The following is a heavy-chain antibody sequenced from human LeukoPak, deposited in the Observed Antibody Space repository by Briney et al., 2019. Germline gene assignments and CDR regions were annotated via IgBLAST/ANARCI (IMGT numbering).Heavy chain of an antibody. Sequence: QPGGSLRLSCAASGFTFSSYAMSWARQAPGKGLEWVSAISGSGGSTYYADSVKGRFTISRDNSKNTLYLQMNSLRAEDTAVYYCAKGPSSGWYTLNYFDYWGQGTLVTVSS. CDR3: AKGPSSGWYTLNYFDY. CDR1: GFTFSSYA. V-gene: IGHV3-23*01. J-gene: IGHJ4*02. D-gene: IGHD6-19*01. CDR2: ISGSGGST.